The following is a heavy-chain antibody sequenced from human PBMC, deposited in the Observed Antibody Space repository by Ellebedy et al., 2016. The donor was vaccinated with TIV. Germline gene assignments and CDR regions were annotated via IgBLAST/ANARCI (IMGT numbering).Heavy chain of an antibody. V-gene: IGHV3-53*01. CDR3: ARTDCSGRSCYSFFNH. CDR1: GFTVSSNY. J-gene: IGHJ1*01. D-gene: IGHD2-8*02. Sequence: GGSLRLSCVASGFTVSSNYMFWVRQAPGKGLEWVALQHSTDIPYYADSLRGRFTVSRDDSPNKLFLQMNNLRGDDTAVYYWARTDCSGRSCYSFFNHWGQGTLVTVSS. CDR2: QHSTDIP.